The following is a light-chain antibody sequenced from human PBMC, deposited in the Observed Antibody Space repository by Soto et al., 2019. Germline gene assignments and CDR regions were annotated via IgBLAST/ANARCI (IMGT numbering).Light chain of an antibody. Sequence: EIVLTQSPDTLFLSPGQRATLSCRASQSVRSRYVAWYQQKPGQAPRLLIYGASSRDTGIPDRFSGSVSGTDFTFTISRLEPEDLAVYCCQQYGDSPTFGGGTKVGIK. CDR1: QSVRSRY. CDR2: GAS. CDR3: QQYGDSPT. J-gene: IGKJ4*01. V-gene: IGKV3-20*01.